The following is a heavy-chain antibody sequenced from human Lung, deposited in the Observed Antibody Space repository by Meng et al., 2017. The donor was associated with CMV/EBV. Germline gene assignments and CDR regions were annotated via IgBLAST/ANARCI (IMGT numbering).Heavy chain of an antibody. D-gene: IGHD3-3*01. CDR3: AKLPRWSYDFWSGTQYYFDY. CDR1: GFTFSSYA. J-gene: IGHJ4*02. Sequence: GESXKISCAASGFTFSSYAMSWVRQAPGKGLEWVSTISSSGGSTYYADSVKGRFTISRDNSKNTLYLQMNSMRAEDTAVYYCAKLPRWSYDFWSGTQYYFDYWXQGTXVTVSS. V-gene: IGHV3-23*01. CDR2: ISSSGGST.